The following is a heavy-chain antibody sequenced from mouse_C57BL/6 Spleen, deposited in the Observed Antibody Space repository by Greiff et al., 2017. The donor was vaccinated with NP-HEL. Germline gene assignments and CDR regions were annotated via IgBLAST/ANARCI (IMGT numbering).Heavy chain of an antibody. V-gene: IGHV1-4*01. D-gene: IGHD1-1*01. CDR1: GYTFTSYT. CDR3: ARIPPYGSRGLDY. Sequence: VQLQQSGAELARPGASVKMSCKASGYTFTSYTMHWVKQRPGQGLEWIGYINPSSGYTKYNQKFKDKATLTADKSSSTAYMQLSSLTSEDSAVYYRARIPPYGSRGLDYWGQGTTLTVSS. J-gene: IGHJ2*01. CDR2: INPSSGYT.